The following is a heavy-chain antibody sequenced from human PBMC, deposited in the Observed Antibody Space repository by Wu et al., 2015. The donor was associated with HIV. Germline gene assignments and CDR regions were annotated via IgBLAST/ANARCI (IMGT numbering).Heavy chain of an antibody. CDR1: GGTFSSYT. D-gene: IGHD6-6*01. J-gene: IGHJ4*02. V-gene: IGHV1-69*12. Sequence: QVQLVQSGAEVKKPGSSVKVSCKASGGTFSSYTISWVRQAPGQGLEWMGGIIPIFGTTNYAQKFQDRVTITADESTSTAYMELSSLRSEDTAVYYCALGMTARSYLDYVGAGNPGQPSP. CDR2: IIPIFGTT. CDR3: ALGMTARSYLDY.